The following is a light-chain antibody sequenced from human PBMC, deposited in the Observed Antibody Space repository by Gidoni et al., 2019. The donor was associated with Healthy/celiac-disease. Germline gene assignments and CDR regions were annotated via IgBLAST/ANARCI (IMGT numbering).Light chain of an antibody. V-gene: IGKV4-1*01. CDR1: QSVLYSSNNKNY. CDR3: QQYYSTPWT. CDR2: WAS. Sequence: DIVRTQSPDSLAVSLGERATINCKSSQSVLYSSNNKNYLAWYQQKPGQRPKLLIYWASTRESGVPDRFSGSGSGTDFTLTISSLQAEDVAVYYCQQYYSTPWTFGQGTKVEIK. J-gene: IGKJ1*01.